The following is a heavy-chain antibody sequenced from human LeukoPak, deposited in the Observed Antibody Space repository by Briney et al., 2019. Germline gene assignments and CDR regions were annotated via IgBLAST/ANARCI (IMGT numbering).Heavy chain of an antibody. CDR3: ARAWGYDILTGPYYFDY. CDR1: GYTYTSYG. D-gene: IGHD3-9*01. J-gene: IGHJ4*02. V-gene: IGHV1-18*04. Sequence: GASVKVSCKASGYTYTSYGISWVRQAPGQGREWMGWISAYNGNTNYSQKLQGRVTMTTDTSTSTAYMELRSLRSDDTAVYYCARAWGYDILTGPYYFDYWGQGTLVTASS. CDR2: ISAYNGNT.